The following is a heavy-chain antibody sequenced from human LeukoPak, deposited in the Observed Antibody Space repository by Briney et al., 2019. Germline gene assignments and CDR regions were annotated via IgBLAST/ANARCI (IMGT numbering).Heavy chain of an antibody. J-gene: IGHJ3*02. CDR3: ARNILFAFDI. Sequence: PGGSLRLSCAASGFTFSNYGISWVRQAPGRGLEWVSSISAGGGNDGTTYYADSVKGRFTISRDNSKNTLYLQVNSLRAEDTAMYYCARNILFAFDIWGQGTMVTVSS. V-gene: IGHV3-23*01. CDR1: GFTFSNYG. CDR2: ISAGGGNDGTT.